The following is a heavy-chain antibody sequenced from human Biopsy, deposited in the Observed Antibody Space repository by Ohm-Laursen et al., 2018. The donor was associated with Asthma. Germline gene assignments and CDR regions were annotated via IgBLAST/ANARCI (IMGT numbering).Heavy chain of an antibody. CDR3: ARTTYGDDGFDP. J-gene: IGHJ5*02. CDR2: VHSSGST. CDR1: PGSINDYY. Sequence: SDTLSLTCTVSPGSINDYYWNWIRQFPGKGLEWIGYVHSSGSTRFNPSLKSRVTVSVDTSVDQVSLKLSSVSAADTAVYYCARTTYGDDGFDPWGQGTLVTVSS. V-gene: IGHV4-59*07. D-gene: IGHD4-17*01.